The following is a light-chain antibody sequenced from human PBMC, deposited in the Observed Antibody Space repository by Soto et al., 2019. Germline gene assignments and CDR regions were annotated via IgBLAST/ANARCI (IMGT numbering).Light chain of an antibody. CDR2: EVN. Sequence: QSALTQPASVSGSPGQSITISCSGTSSDVGGYNYVSWYQQYPGKAPKLMIYEVNNRPSGVSNRFSGSKSANTASLTISGLQAEDEADYYCSSYAGTAYVFGTGTKLTVL. CDR1: SSDVGGYNY. J-gene: IGLJ1*01. CDR3: SSYAGTAYV. V-gene: IGLV2-14*01.